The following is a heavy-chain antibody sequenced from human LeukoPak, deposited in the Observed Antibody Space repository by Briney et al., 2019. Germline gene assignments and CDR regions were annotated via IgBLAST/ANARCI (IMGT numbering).Heavy chain of an antibody. D-gene: IGHD3-10*01. CDR1: GFSRSSYW. CDR3: VRDGMGVIKAFDI. Sequence: GGSLRLSCVDPGFSRSSYWMSWVRQAPGKGLEWVANIKPDGSQIYYVDSVKGRFTISRDNAKNSLNLQMSSLRAEDTAVYYCVRDGMGVIKAFDIWGQGTMVTVTS. J-gene: IGHJ3*02. CDR2: IKPDGSQI. V-gene: IGHV3-7*05.